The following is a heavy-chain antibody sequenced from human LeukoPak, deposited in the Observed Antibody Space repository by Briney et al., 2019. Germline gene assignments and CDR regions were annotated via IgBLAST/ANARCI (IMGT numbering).Heavy chain of an antibody. Sequence: SETLSLTCAVYGGSFSGYYWSWIRQPPGKGLEWIGYVYYSGSTNYNPSLKSRVTISVDTSKNQFSLKLTSVTAADTAVYYCVRGDSGSFSQFDCWGQGTLVTVSS. V-gene: IGHV4-59*01. CDR3: VRGDSGSFSQFDC. CDR1: GGSFSGYY. CDR2: VYYSGST. D-gene: IGHD1-26*01. J-gene: IGHJ4*02.